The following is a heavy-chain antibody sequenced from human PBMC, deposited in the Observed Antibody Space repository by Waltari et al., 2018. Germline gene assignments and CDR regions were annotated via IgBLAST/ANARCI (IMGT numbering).Heavy chain of an antibody. Sequence: QLQLQESGPGLVKTSETLFLTCTVSGGSISSSSYYWGWIRQPPGKGLEWIGSIFYSGTTYDNPSLKSRVTISIDTSKNQFSLKLRSVTAADTAVYYCARSTSGSLYNFDYWGQGTLVTVSS. CDR3: ARSTSGSLYNFDY. J-gene: IGHJ4*02. CDR2: IFYSGTT. CDR1: GGSISSSSYY. D-gene: IGHD3-10*01. V-gene: IGHV4-39*01.